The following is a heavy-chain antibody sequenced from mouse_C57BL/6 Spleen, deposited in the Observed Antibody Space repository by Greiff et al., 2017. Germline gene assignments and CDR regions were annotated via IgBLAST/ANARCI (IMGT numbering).Heavy chain of an antibody. Sequence: VQLQQPGAELVKPGASVKLSCKASGYTFTSYWMQWVKQRPGQGLAWIGEIDPSDSYTNYNQKFKGKATLTVDTSSSTAYMQLSSLTSEDSAVYYCARGGYDDAMDDWGQGTSVTVSS. CDR3: ARGGYDDAMDD. D-gene: IGHD2-2*01. CDR1: GYTFTSYW. J-gene: IGHJ4*01. CDR2: IDPSDSYT. V-gene: IGHV1-50*01.